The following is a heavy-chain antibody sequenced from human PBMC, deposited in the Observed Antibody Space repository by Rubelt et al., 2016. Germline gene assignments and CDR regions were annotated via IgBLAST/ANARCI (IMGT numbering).Heavy chain of an antibody. J-gene: IGHJ4*02. CDR1: GDSISSHF. CDR3: AGGPNMYYFDY. CDR2: MFYSGST. Sequence: QVQLQESGPGLVRPSETLSLTCTVSGDSISSHFWNWIRQPPGKGLEWIGYMFYSGSTNSNPSLKSRVNKSIDTSNNQFSLGLSFVTAADTDVYYCAGGPNMYYFDYWGQGVLVTVSS. D-gene: IGHD1/OR15-1a*01. V-gene: IGHV4-59*08.